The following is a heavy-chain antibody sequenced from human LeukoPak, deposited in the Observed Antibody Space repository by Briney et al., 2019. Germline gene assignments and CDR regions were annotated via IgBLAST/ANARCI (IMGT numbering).Heavy chain of an antibody. D-gene: IGHD6-19*01. CDR3: ARALVPDSIGWYDY. CDR2: INWNGDAT. V-gene: IGHV3-20*04. CDR1: CFIFDDHG. J-gene: IGHJ4*02. Sequence: PGASLLLSCAASCFIFDDHGMTWVRQAPGKGLEWVDGINWNGDATRYIDSVKGRFTISRDNAKNSLYLQMNSLRPEDTAFYYCARALVPDSIGWYDYWGQGTLVTVSS.